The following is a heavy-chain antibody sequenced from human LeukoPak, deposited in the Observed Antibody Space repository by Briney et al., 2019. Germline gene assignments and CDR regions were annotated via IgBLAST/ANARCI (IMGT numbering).Heavy chain of an antibody. Sequence: GGSLRLSCAASGFTFTNAWMNWVRQAPGKGLEWVGRIKSNSDGGTTDYAAPVKGRFTISRDDSKHTVYLQMDSLKIEDTAVYYCSTLLHWGQGALVTVSS. CDR1: GFTFTNAW. J-gene: IGHJ4*02. V-gene: IGHV3-15*07. CDR2: IKSNSDGGTT. CDR3: STLLH.